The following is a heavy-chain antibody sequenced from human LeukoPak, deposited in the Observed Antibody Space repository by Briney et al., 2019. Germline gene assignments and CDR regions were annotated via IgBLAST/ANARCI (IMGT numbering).Heavy chain of an antibody. J-gene: IGHJ4*02. CDR3: AKMLDGYYYAYFDY. CDR2: ISGSGGST. Sequence: PGGSLRLSCAASGFTFSSYKMGWVRQAPGKGLEGVSAISGSGGSTYYADSVKGRFTISRDNAKNTLYVQMNSLRAEDTAVYYCAKMLDGYYYAYFDYWGQGTLVTVSS. D-gene: IGHD3-22*01. CDR1: GFTFSSYK. V-gene: IGHV3-23*01.